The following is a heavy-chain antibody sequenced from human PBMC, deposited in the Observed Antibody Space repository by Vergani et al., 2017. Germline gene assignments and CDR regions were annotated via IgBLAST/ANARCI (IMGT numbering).Heavy chain of an antibody. CDR2: INPIDSKL. Sequence: EVMLVQSGAEVKKPGESLKISCKYSESSFISNEIAWVRQMSGKGLQWMGNINPIDSKLAYSPSFQGQANMSLDKSITTAYLQWRSLKASDTAIYYCTRPIPWSDGASLHFVHWGQGRKVTVAS. D-gene: IGHD3-3*01. J-gene: IGHJ4*02. CDR3: TRPIPWSDGASLHFVH. V-gene: IGHV5-51*03. CDR1: ESSFISNE.